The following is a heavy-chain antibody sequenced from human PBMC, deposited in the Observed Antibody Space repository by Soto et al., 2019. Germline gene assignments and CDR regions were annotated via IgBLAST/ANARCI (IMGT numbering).Heavy chain of an antibody. D-gene: IGHD3-10*01. CDR3: AKAPRREGSFDP. V-gene: IGHV3-30*04. J-gene: IGHJ5*02. Sequence: PGGSLRLSCEASGITFRGYAMHWVRQAPGQALEWVAVISYGGMTKKYADSVKGRLTISRDDSKNTLYLQMNSLRVDDTAVYFCAKAPRREGSFDPWGQGTLVTVSS. CDR2: ISYGGMTK. CDR1: GITFRGYA.